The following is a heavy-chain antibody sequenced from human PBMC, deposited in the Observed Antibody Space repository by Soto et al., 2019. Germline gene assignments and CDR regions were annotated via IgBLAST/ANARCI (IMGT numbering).Heavy chain of an antibody. CDR1: GFTFSNYA. Sequence: GGSMRLSCAASGFTFSNYAMTWVRQSPGKGLEWVSIITSSGSSTHFADSVKGRFTISRDNYKSTMYLQINTLRAEDTAVYYCAKGMATILGWFGCWG. CDR3: AKGMATILGWFGC. D-gene: IGHD5-12*01. CDR2: ITSSGSST. J-gene: IGHJ5*01. V-gene: IGHV3-23*01.